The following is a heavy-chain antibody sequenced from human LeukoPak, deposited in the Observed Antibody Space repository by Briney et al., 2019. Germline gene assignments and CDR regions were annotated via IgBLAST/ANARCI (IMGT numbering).Heavy chain of an antibody. CDR3: AKLSGSYFEY. J-gene: IGHJ4*02. D-gene: IGHD1-26*01. V-gene: IGHV3-30*18. Sequence: GRSLRLSCAASGFTFRSYGMHWVRQAPGKGLEWVAVISYDGGNKYYADSVKGRFTISRDNSKNTVYLQMISLRAEDTAVYYCAKLSGSYFEYWGQGTLVTVSS. CDR1: GFTFRSYG. CDR2: ISYDGGNK.